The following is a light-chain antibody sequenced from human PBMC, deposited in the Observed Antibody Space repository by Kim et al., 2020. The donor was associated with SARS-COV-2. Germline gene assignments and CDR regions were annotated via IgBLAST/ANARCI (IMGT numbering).Light chain of an antibody. V-gene: IGKV1-17*01. J-gene: IGKJ4*01. CDR2: ATS. Sequence: ASVGDRVTITCRASQDIRNYLGWYQQQPGKAPKRLIYATSTLQSGVPSRFSGSGSETEFTLTISSLQPEDFATYYCLQHTSYPLTFGGGTKVDIK. CDR1: QDIRNY. CDR3: LQHTSYPLT.